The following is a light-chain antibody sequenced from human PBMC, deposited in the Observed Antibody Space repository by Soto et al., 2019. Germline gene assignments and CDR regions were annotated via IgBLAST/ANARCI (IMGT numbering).Light chain of an antibody. Sequence: EIVMTQSPATLSVSPGERATLSCRASQSVSSNLAWYQQKPGQAPRLLIYGVSTRATGIPARLSGSGSGTDFTLTISSLEPDDFAVYYCQQRADWPITFGQGTRLEIK. J-gene: IGKJ5*01. V-gene: IGKV3-15*01. CDR3: QQRADWPIT. CDR2: GVS. CDR1: QSVSSN.